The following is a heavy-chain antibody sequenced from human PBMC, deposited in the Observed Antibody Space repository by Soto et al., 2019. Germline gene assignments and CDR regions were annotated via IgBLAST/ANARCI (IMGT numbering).Heavy chain of an antibody. CDR1: GGSISSSNW. CDR2: IYHSGST. D-gene: IGHD6-6*01. V-gene: IGHV4-4*02. J-gene: IGHJ4*02. Sequence: SETLSLTCAVSGGSISSSNWWGWVRQPPGKGLEWIGDIYHSGSTNYNPSLMSRVTISVDKSKNQFSLKLSSVTAADTAVYYCARLEYSSSSPFDYWGQGTLVTVSS. CDR3: ARLEYSSSSPFDY.